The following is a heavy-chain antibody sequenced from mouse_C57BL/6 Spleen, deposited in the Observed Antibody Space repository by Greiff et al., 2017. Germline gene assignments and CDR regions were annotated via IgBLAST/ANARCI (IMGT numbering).Heavy chain of an antibody. CDR1: GYAFSSSW. Sequence: VHLVESGPELVKPGASVKISCKASGYAFSSSWMNWVKQRPGKGLEWIGRIYPGDGDTNYNGKFKGKATLTADKSSSTAYMQLSSLTSEDSAVYFCATHYDGYYDWYFDVWGTGTTVTVSS. CDR2: IYPGDGDT. CDR3: ATHYDGYYDWYFDV. D-gene: IGHD2-3*01. V-gene: IGHV1-82*01. J-gene: IGHJ1*03.